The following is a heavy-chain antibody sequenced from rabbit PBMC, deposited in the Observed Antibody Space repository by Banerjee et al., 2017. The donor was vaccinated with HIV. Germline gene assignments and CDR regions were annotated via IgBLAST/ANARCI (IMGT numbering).Heavy chain of an antibody. J-gene: IGHJ4*01. D-gene: IGHD1-1*01. CDR2: IYTGSGST. CDR1: GFSFSSSYY. V-gene: IGHV1S45*01. Sequence: QEQLVESGGGLVQPEGSLTLTCTASGFSFSSSYYMCWVRQAPGKGLEWIGCIYTGSGSTHYASWAKGRFTISKTSSTTVTLQMTSLTAADTATYFCARSISYLSNGGAGYVHNLWGQGTLVTVS. CDR3: ARSISYLSNGGAGYVHNL.